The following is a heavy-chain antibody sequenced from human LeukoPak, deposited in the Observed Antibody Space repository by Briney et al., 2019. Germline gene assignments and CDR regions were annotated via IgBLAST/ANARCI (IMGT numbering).Heavy chain of an antibody. CDR3: ARDGLQAYYDSSGFFDY. Sequence: GGSLRLSCAASGFTFSSYNMNWVRQAPGKGLEWVSSISGSSSFISYADSMQGRFTIPRDNARNSLYLQMNSLRAEDTAVYYCARDGLQAYYDSSGFFDYWGQGTLVTVSS. V-gene: IGHV3-21*01. CDR2: ISGSSSFI. J-gene: IGHJ4*02. D-gene: IGHD3-22*01. CDR1: GFTFSSYN.